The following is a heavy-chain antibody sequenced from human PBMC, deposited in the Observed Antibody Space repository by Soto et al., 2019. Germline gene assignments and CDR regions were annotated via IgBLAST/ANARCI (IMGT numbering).Heavy chain of an antibody. CDR2: INPNSGGT. D-gene: IGHD3-22*01. CDR1: GYTFTGYY. CDR3: ARGYDSSGYPPSN. Sequence: ASVKVSCKASGYTFTGYYMHWVRQAPGQGLEWMGWINPNSGGTNYAQKFQGRVTMTRDTSISTAYMELSRLRSDDTAVYYCARGYDSSGYPPSNWGQGTLVTVYS. J-gene: IGHJ4*02. V-gene: IGHV1-2*02.